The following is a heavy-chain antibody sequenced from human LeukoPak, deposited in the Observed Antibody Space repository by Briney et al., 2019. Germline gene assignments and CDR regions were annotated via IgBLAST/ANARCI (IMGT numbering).Heavy chain of an antibody. CDR3: ARRAGAYSHPYDY. J-gene: IGHJ4*02. V-gene: IGHV3-53*01. Sequence: PGGSLRLSCTVSGFTVSSDSMSWVRQAPRKGLEWVSFIYSGGSTHYSDSVKGRFTISRDNSKNTLYLQMNSLRAEDTAVYYCARRAGAYSHPYDYWGQGTLVTVSS. CDR2: IYSGGST. D-gene: IGHD4/OR15-4a*01. CDR1: GFTVSSDS.